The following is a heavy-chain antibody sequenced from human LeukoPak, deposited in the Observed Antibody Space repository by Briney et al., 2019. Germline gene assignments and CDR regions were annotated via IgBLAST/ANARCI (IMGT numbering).Heavy chain of an antibody. D-gene: IGHD1-26*01. J-gene: IGHJ3*02. Sequence: PGGSLRLSCAASGFTFRNYAMSWVRQAPGKGLEWVSANTGSGASTYYADSVKGRFTISRDNSKNTVYLQMNSLRAEDTAVYYCARDSHYSGSYYVRAFDIWGQGTMVTVSS. CDR2: NTGSGAST. CDR1: GFTFRNYA. CDR3: ARDSHYSGSYYVRAFDI. V-gene: IGHV3-23*01.